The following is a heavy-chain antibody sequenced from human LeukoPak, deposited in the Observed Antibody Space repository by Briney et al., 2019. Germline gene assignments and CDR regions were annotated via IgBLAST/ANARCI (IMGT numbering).Heavy chain of an antibody. V-gene: IGHV4-39*07. Sequence: SETLSLTCTVSGGSISRSSYYWGWIRQPPGKGLEWIGSIYYPGSTYYNPSLKSRITISVDTSKNQFSLKVFSVTAADTAVYFCARDRASAASDYYYYMDVWGKGTTVTVSS. CDR2: IYYPGST. D-gene: IGHD6-25*01. J-gene: IGHJ6*03. CDR3: ARDRASAASDYYYYMDV. CDR1: GGSISRSSYY.